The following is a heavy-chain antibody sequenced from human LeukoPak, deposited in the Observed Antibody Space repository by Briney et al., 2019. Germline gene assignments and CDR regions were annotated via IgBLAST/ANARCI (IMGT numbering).Heavy chain of an antibody. CDR3: ARRYAAYDSSGYALHYYFDY. Sequence: GESLKISCKGSGYSFTSYWIGWVRQMPGKGLEWMGIIYPGDSDTRYSPSFQGQVTISADKSTSTAYLQWSSLKASDTAMYYCARRYAAYDSSGYALHYYFDYWGQGTLVTVSS. CDR1: GYSFTSYW. CDR2: IYPGDSDT. J-gene: IGHJ4*02. D-gene: IGHD3-22*01. V-gene: IGHV5-51*01.